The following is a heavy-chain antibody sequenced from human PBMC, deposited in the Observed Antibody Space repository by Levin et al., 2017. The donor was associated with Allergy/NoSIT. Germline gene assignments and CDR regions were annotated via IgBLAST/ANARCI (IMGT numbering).Heavy chain of an antibody. D-gene: IGHD5-12*01. Sequence: SETLSLTCTVSGGSISSYYWSWIRQPPGKGLEWIGYIYYSGSTNYNPSLKSRVTISVDTSKNQFSLKLSSVTAADTAVYYCARDRTPSGYGDYFVYWGQGTLVTVSS. CDR2: IYYSGST. CDR3: ARDRTPSGYGDYFVY. CDR1: GGSISSYY. J-gene: IGHJ4*02. V-gene: IGHV4-59*01.